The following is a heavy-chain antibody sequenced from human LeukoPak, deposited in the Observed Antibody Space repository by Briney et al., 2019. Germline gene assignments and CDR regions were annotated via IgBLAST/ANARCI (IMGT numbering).Heavy chain of an antibody. D-gene: IGHD3-3*01. CDR2: IYYSGST. Sequence: PSETLSLTCTVSGGSISSSSYYWGWIRQPPGKGLEWIGSIYYSGSTYYNPSLKSRVTMSVDTSKNQFSLKLRSVTAADTAVYYCASSVYYDFWSGYYTAPPFDYWGQGTLVTVSS. CDR3: ASSVYYDFWSGYYTAPPFDY. J-gene: IGHJ4*02. CDR1: GGSISSSSYY. V-gene: IGHV4-39*01.